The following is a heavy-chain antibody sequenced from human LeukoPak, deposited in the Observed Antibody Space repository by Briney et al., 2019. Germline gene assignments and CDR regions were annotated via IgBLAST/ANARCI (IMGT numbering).Heavy chain of an antibody. D-gene: IGHD4-23*01. CDR1: GGTFSTYA. CDR2: ITPILGTA. V-gene: IGHV1-69*01. CDR3: ARSLIDYGGSYDAFDI. Sequence: SVKVSFKASGGTFSTYAISWVRQAPGQGLEWMGGITPILGTANYAQKFQGRVTINADQSTSTAYMELSSLRSEDTAVYYCARSLIDYGGSYDAFDIWGQGTMVTISS. J-gene: IGHJ3*02.